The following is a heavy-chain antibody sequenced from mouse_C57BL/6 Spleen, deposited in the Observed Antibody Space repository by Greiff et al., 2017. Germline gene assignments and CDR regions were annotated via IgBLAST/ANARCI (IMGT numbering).Heavy chain of an antibody. Sequence: VQLQESDAELVKPGASVKISCKVSGYTFTDHTIHWMKQRPEQGLEWIGYIYPRDGSTKYNEKFKGKATLTADKSSSTAYMQLNSLTSEDSAVYFCARADDYDDYAMDYWGQGTSVTVSS. CDR1: GYTFTDHT. CDR2: IYPRDGST. J-gene: IGHJ4*01. D-gene: IGHD2-4*01. V-gene: IGHV1-78*01. CDR3: ARADDYDDYAMDY.